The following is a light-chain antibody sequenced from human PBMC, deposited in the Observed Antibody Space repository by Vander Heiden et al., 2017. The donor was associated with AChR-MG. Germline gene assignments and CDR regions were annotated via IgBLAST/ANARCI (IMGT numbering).Light chain of an antibody. J-gene: IGLJ1*01. CDR3: SSYTSSSTLYV. CDR2: DVN. Sequence: QSALTQPASVSGSPGQSIIISCTGTSSDFGDYNRVSWYQQHPGKAPKLMIYDVNSRPSGVSNRFSGSKSGNTASLTISGLQAEDEADYYCSSYTSSSTLYVFGTGTTVTVL. V-gene: IGLV2-14*03. CDR1: SSDFGDYNR.